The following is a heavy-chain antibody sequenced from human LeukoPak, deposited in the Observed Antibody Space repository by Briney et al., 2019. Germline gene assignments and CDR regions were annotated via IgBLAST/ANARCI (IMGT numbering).Heavy chain of an antibody. V-gene: IGHV3-21*01. Sequence: GGSLRLSCAASGFTFSSYSMNWVRQAPGKGLEWVSSISGSSSSYIYYADSVKGRFTISRDNAKNSLYLQMNSLRAEDTAVYYCARDGDSSGWYWFDPWGQGTLVTVSS. D-gene: IGHD6-19*01. J-gene: IGHJ5*02. CDR3: ARDGDSSGWYWFDP. CDR1: GFTFSSYS. CDR2: ISGSSSSYI.